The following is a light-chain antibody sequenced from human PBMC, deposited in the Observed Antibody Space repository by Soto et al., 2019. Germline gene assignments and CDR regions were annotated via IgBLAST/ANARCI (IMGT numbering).Light chain of an antibody. CDR2: DVF. Sequence: QSALTQPRSVSGSPGESVAISFTGTSSNVGVYNSVSWYQQHPDKAPKVIIYDVFKRPSGVPDRFSGSKSGSTASLTISGLQTEDEGDYYCCSHAGTSVIFGGGTKLTVL. J-gene: IGLJ2*01. V-gene: IGLV2-11*01. CDR1: SSNVGVYNS. CDR3: CSHAGTSVI.